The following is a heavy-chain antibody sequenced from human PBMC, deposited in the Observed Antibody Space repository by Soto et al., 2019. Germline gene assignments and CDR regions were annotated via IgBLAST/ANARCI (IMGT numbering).Heavy chain of an antibody. CDR1: GGSISSSY. CDR3: ASAWGNWYFDL. D-gene: IGHD3-16*01. V-gene: IGHV4-59*01. Sequence: SETLSLTCTVSGGSISSSYWSWIRQPPGKGLEWIGYIYYSGSTNYHPSLKSRVTISVDTSKNQFSLKLSSVTAADTAVYYCASAWGNWYFDLWGRGTLVTVSS. CDR2: IYYSGST. J-gene: IGHJ2*01.